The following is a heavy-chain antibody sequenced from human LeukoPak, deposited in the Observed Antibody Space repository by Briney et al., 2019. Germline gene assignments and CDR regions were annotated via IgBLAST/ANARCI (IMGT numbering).Heavy chain of an antibody. CDR2: LFGGGSE. V-gene: IGHV3-53*01. J-gene: IGHJ4*02. D-gene: IGHD2-2*01. Sequence: PGGSLRLSCAGSGLIVSSNYMTWVRQAPGKGLEWVALLFGGGSEYYADSVKGRFTISRDNSKNTLYLQMNSLRAEDTAVYYCASGGIWDCSSTSCPFDYWGQGTLVTVSS. CDR3: ASGGIWDCSSTSCPFDY. CDR1: GLIVSSNY.